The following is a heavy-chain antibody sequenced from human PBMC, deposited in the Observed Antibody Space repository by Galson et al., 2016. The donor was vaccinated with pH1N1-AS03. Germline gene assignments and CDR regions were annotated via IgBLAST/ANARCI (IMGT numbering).Heavy chain of an antibody. D-gene: IGHD3-22*01. J-gene: IGHJ4*02. CDR3: ARDQTYFDGSAYYDGHDS. CDR1: GFTFSNYW. CDR2: IKRDGSET. V-gene: IGHV3-7*03. Sequence: SLRLSCAVSGFTFSNYWMTWVRQAPGKGLEWVANIKRDGSETHYVDSVKGRFTISRDNAENSLYLQMNSLRAEDTALYYCARDQTYFDGSAYYDGHDSWGQGTLVTVSS.